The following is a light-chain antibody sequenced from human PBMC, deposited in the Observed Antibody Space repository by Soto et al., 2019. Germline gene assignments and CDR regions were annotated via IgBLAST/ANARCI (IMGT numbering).Light chain of an antibody. J-gene: IGKJ1*01. Sequence: EIVMTQSPATLSVSPGERATLSCRASQSVSSNLAWYQQKPGQAPRLLIYGASTRATGIPATFSGSGSGTEFTLTISSLQSEDFAVYYCQQYGSSPETFGQGTKVDI. CDR1: QSVSSN. CDR3: QQYGSSPET. CDR2: GAS. V-gene: IGKV3-15*01.